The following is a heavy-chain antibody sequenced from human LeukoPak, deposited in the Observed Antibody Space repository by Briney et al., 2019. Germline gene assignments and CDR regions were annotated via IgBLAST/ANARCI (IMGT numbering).Heavy chain of an antibody. CDR3: ARMQRDQRYYYYYYMDV. D-gene: IGHD6-25*01. V-gene: IGHV4-39*01. CDR2: IYYSGST. J-gene: IGHJ6*03. Sequence: SETLSLTCTVSGGSISSSSYDWGWIRQPRGKGLEWIGSIYYSGSTYYNPSLKSRVTISVDTSKNQFSLKLSSVTAADTAVYYCARMQRDQRYYYYYYMDVWGKGTTVTVSS. CDR1: GGSISSSSYD.